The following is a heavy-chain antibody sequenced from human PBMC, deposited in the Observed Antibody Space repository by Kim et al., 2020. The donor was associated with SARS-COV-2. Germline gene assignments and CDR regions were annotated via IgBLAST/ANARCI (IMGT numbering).Heavy chain of an antibody. J-gene: IGHJ4*02. CDR2: GST. D-gene: IGHD5-12*01. Sequence: GSTYYNPSLKSRVTISVDTSKNQFSLKLSSVTAADTAVYYCASDYGGYVVWGQGTLVTVSS. CDR3: ASDYGGYVV. V-gene: IGHV4-31*02.